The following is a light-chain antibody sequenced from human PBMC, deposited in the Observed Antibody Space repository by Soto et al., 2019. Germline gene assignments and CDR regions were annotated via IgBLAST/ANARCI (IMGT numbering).Light chain of an antibody. CDR1: QSITNW. CDR2: KAS. V-gene: IGKV1-5*03. CDR3: QQYHSYPFT. J-gene: IGKJ3*01. Sequence: DIQMTQSPSTLSASVGDRLSITCRASQSITNWLAWYQQKPEKAPKLLIYKASSLQSEVPSRFSGSASGPEFTLTISSLQPDDFAPYYCQQYHSYPFTFGPGTKVDIK.